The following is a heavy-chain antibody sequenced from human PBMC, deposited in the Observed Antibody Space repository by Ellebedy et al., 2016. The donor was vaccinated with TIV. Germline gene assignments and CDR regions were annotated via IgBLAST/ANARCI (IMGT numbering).Heavy chain of an antibody. CDR2: MNPNSGNT. D-gene: IGHD3-3*01. CDR1: GYTFTSYD. Sequence: ASVKVSCKASGYTFTSYDINWVRQATGQGLEWMGWMNPNSGNTGYAQKFQGRVTMTRNTSISTAYMELSSLRSEDTAVYYCARDYTYYDFWSGYPWWAAFDIWGQGTMVTVSS. CDR3: ARDYTYYDFWSGYPWWAAFDI. J-gene: IGHJ3*02. V-gene: IGHV1-8*01.